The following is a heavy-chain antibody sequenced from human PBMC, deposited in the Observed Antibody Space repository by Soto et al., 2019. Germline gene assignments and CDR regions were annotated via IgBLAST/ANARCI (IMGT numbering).Heavy chain of an antibody. Sequence: PGGSLRLSCAASGFTFINYALHWVRQAPGKGLEWVAVISYDGTDKYYADSVKGRFTISKDNSKNTLYLQMNSLRPEDTAVYYCARIRDSSGWLDHWGQGALVTVSS. CDR2: ISYDGTDK. V-gene: IGHV3-30-3*01. D-gene: IGHD6-19*01. CDR1: GFTFINYA. CDR3: ARIRDSSGWLDH. J-gene: IGHJ4*02.